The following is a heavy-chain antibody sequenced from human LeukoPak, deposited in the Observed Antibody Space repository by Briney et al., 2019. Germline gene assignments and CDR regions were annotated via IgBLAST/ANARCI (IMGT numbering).Heavy chain of an antibody. CDR3: ARYYDSSGYTQGAFDI. V-gene: IGHV3-66*02. CDR1: GFSVSTNF. J-gene: IGHJ3*02. Sequence: GGSLRLSCVASGFSVSTNFMSWVRQAPGKGLEWVSSFYRGGSTYYGDSVKGRFTTSGDHSMNTVYLQMNSLRAEDTAVYYCARYYDSSGYTQGAFDIWGQGTMVTVS. D-gene: IGHD3-22*01. CDR2: FYRGGST.